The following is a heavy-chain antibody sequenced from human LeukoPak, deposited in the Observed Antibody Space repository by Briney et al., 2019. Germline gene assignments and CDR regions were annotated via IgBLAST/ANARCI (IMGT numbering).Heavy chain of an antibody. CDR2: IYSGGST. CDR3: ARDRIDYYYGMDV. CDR1: GFTVSSNY. Sequence: GGSLRLSCAASGFTVSSNYMSWVRQAPGKGLEWVSVIYSGGSTYYADSVKGRFTISRDNSKNTLYLQMNSLRAEDTAVYYCARDRIDYYYGMDVWGQGPTVTVSS. D-gene: IGHD2-15*01. J-gene: IGHJ6*02. V-gene: IGHV3-53*01.